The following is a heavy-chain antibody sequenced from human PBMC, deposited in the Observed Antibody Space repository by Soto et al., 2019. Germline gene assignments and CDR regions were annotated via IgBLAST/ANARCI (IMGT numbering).Heavy chain of an antibody. V-gene: IGHV4-59*08. D-gene: IGHD6-19*01. J-gene: IGHJ5*02. CDR1: GGSISSYY. Sequence: QVQLQESGPGLVKPSETLSLTCTVSGGSISSYYWSWIRQPPGKVLDWIGYIYYSGSANDNPSVKSRFTISVDSSKNQFSLELSSVTAADTAVYYCARDSSGRGGDWFDPWGQGTLVTVSS. CDR2: IYYSGSA. CDR3: ARDSSGRGGDWFDP.